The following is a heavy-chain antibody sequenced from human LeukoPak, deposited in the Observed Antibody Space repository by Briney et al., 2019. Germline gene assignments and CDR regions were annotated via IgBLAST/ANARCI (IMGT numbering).Heavy chain of an antibody. D-gene: IGHD6-13*01. J-gene: IGHJ4*02. CDR1: GDTVSSNSAA. CDR3: SRTIGLAAAAGTQFDS. Sequence: SQTLSLTCAISGDTVSSNSAAWNWIRQSPSRGLEWLGRTYYRSKWYNGYAVSVKSPITITPDTSNNQFSLQLNSVTPEDTAVYHCSRTIGLAAAAGTQFDSWGQGTLVTVSS. CDR2: TYYRSKWYN. V-gene: IGHV6-1*01.